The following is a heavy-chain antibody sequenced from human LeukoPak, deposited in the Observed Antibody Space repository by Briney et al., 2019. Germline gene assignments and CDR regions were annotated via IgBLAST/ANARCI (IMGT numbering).Heavy chain of an antibody. CDR3: ANCENWFDP. J-gene: IGHJ5*02. V-gene: IGHV4-39*01. D-gene: IGHD1-20*01. CDR1: GGSISSSSYY. Sequence: PSETLSLTCTVSGGSISSSSYYWGWIRQPPGKGLEWIGSIYYSGSTYYNPSLKSRVTISVDTSKNQFSLKLSSVTAADTAVYYCANCENWFDPWGQGTLVTVSS. CDR2: IYYSGST.